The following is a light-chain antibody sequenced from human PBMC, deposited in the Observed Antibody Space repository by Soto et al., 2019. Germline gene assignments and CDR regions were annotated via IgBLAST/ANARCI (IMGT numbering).Light chain of an antibody. J-gene: IGLJ3*02. CDR3: QSYDSSLRGSV. V-gene: IGLV1-40*01. CDR1: SSNTGAGYD. CDR2: HNT. Sequence: QSALTQPPSVSGAPGQRVTISCTGSSSNTGAGYDVHWYQQLPGTAPKLLIYHNTNRPSGVPDRISGSKSGTSASLAITGLQAEDEATYYCQSYDSSLRGSVFGGGTKLTVL.